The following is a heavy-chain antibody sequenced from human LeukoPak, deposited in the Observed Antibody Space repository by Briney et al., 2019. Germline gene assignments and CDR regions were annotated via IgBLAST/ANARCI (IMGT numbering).Heavy chain of an antibody. V-gene: IGHV3-74*01. Sequence: SGGSLRLSCAASGFTFSNAWMSWVRQAAGKGLEWVSHIKTDGSVTDYADSVKGRFTISRDNARNTLYLQMNSLRAEDSAVYYCARDSAADGADYDHWGQGTLVTVSS. CDR1: GFTFSNAW. J-gene: IGHJ5*02. CDR2: IKTDGSVT. CDR3: ARDSAADGADYDH. D-gene: IGHD6-13*01.